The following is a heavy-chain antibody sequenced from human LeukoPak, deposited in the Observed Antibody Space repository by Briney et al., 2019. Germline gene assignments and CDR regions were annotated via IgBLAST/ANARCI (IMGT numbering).Heavy chain of an antibody. Sequence: ASVKVSCKASGYTFTSYGISWVRQAPGQGLEWMGWISAYNGNTNYAQKLQGRVTMTTDTSASTAYMELSSLRSEDTAVYYCARVLAVAGSPGGYYYYGMDVWGQGTTVTVSS. D-gene: IGHD6-19*01. V-gene: IGHV1-18*01. CDR1: GYTFTSYG. J-gene: IGHJ6*02. CDR2: ISAYNGNT. CDR3: ARVLAVAGSPGGYYYYGMDV.